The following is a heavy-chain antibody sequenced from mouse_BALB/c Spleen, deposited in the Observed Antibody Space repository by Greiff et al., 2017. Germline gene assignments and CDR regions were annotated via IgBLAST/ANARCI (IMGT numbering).Heavy chain of an antibody. V-gene: IGHV3-6*02. J-gene: IGHJ4*01. CDR1: GYSITSGYY. D-gene: IGHD1-1*01. Sequence: EVHLVESGPGLVKPSQSLSLTCSVTGYSITSGYYWNWIRQFPGNKLEWMGYISYDGSNNYNPSLKNRISITRDTSKNQFFLKLNSVTTEDTATYYCARDYGSSPLAMDYWGQGTSVTVSS. CDR3: ARDYGSSPLAMDY. CDR2: ISYDGSN.